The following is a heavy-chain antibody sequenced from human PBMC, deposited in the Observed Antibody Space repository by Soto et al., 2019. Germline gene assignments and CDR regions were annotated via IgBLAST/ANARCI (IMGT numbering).Heavy chain of an antibody. CDR3: ARDKDRQQLGGNYYYIMDV. D-gene: IGHD3-3*02. J-gene: IGHJ6*01. Sequence: QVQLVQSGAEVKKPGSSVKVSCKTSGGTFRTSAISWVRQAPGQGLEWMGGIMPVFPTPDYAQKFQGRVTITPAESTGTAYMELSSIRSEDTAVYYCARDKDRQQLGGNYYYIMDVWGQGTTVTVSS. V-gene: IGHV1-69*05. CDR1: GGTFRTSA. CDR2: IMPVFPTP.